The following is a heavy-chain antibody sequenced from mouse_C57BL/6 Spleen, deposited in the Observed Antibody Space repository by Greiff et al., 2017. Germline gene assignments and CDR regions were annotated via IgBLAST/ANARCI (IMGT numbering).Heavy chain of an antibody. D-gene: IGHD2-4*01. J-gene: IGHJ1*03. CDR3: ANDYDDWYFEG. CDR2: ISSGSSTI. V-gene: IGHV5-17*01. CDR1: GFTFSDYG. Sequence: EVQLVESGGGLVKPGGSLKLSCAASGFTFSDYGMHWVRQAPEQGLEWVAYISSGSSTIYYADTVKGRFTISRDNAKNTLFLQMTSLRSEDTAMYYCANDYDDWYFEGWGTGTTVTVSS.